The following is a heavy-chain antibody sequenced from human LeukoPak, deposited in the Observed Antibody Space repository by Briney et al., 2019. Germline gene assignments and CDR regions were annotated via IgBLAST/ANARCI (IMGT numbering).Heavy chain of an antibody. CDR3: ARGAGIAVAGTRFDP. CDR2: IYTSGST. Sequence: SQTLSVTCTVSGGSISSGSYYWSWIRQPAGKGLEWIGRIYTSGSTNYNPSLKSRVTISVDTSKDQFSLKLSSVTAADTAVYYCARGAGIAVAGTRFDPWGQGTLVTVSS. D-gene: IGHD6-19*01. J-gene: IGHJ5*02. V-gene: IGHV4-61*02. CDR1: GGSISSGSYY.